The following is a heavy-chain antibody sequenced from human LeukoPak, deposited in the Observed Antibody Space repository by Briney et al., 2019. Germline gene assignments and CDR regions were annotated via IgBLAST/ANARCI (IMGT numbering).Heavy chain of an antibody. D-gene: IGHD3-3*01. J-gene: IGHJ4*02. CDR1: GGSISSSSYY. CDR3: ASHGLRFLEWLPNPFDY. Sequence: SETLSLTCTVSGGSISSSSYYWGWIRQPPGKGLEWIGSIYYSGSTYYNPSLKSRVTISVDTSKNQFSLKLSSVTAADTPVYYCASHGLRFLEWLPNPFDYWAQGTLVTVSS. V-gene: IGHV4-39*01. CDR2: IYYSGST.